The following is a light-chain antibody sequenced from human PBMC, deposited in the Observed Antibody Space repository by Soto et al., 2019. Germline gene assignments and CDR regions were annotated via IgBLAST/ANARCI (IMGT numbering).Light chain of an antibody. Sequence: DIQMTQSPSTLSASVGDRVTITCRASQSVSAWLAWYQQKPGKAPKFLMYDVSTLESGVPLRFSGSGSGTEFTLTINSLQPDDFATYYCQSYRNFSWTFGQVTKVEFK. CDR3: QSYRNFSWT. CDR2: DVS. J-gene: IGKJ1*01. V-gene: IGKV1-5*01. CDR1: QSVSAW.